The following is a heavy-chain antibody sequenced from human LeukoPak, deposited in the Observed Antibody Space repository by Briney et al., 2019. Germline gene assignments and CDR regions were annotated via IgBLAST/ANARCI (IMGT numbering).Heavy chain of an antibody. J-gene: IGHJ4*02. CDR2: IYYSGST. Sequence: SETLSLTCTVSGGSISSYYWSWIRQPPGKGLERIGYIYYSGSTNYNTSLKSRVTISVDTSKNQIALKLSSVTAADTAVYYCARVNYDSSGYYQNQFDYWGQGTLVTVSS. V-gene: IGHV4-59*01. D-gene: IGHD3-22*01. CDR3: ARVNYDSSGYYQNQFDY. CDR1: GGSISSYY.